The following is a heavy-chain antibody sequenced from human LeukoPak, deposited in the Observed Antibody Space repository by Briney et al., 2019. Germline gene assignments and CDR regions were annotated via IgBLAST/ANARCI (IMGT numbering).Heavy chain of an antibody. CDR1: GYTFTSYD. CDR3: ATAMDEEYYYYYMDV. Sequence: ASVKVSCKASGYTFTSYDINWVRQATGQGLGWMGWMNPNSGNTGYAQKFQGRVTITRNTSISTAYMELSSLRSEDTAVYYCATAMDEEYYYYYMDVWGKGPRSPSP. V-gene: IGHV1-8*03. J-gene: IGHJ6*03. CDR2: MNPNSGNT. D-gene: IGHD3-10*01.